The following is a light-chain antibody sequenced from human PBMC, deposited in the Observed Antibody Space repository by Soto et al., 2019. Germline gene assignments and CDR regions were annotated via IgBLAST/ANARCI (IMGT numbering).Light chain of an antibody. CDR2: DTS. Sequence: QAVVTQEPSVTVSPGGTVTLTCGSSTGAVTSGHYPHWFQQKPGQAPRTLIYDTSNRHSWTPARFSGSLLGGKAALTLSEAQPEDEADYYCLLIYPGVGEVFGTGTKVTVL. J-gene: IGLJ1*01. CDR3: LLIYPGVGEV. CDR1: TGAVTSGHY. V-gene: IGLV7-46*01.